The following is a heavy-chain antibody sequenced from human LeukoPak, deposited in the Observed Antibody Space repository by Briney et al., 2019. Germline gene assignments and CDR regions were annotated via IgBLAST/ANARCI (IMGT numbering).Heavy chain of an antibody. D-gene: IGHD6-13*01. CDR2: ISDSGGRT. CDR1: GITLSNYG. CDR3: AKGSGSGWYGWFAP. Sequence: GGSLRLSCAVSGITLSNYGMSWVRQAPGKGLEWVAGISDSGGRTNYADSVKGRFTISRDNPKNTLYLQMNSLRAEDTAVYYCAKGSGSGWYGWFAPWGQGTLVTVSS. J-gene: IGHJ5*02. V-gene: IGHV3-23*01.